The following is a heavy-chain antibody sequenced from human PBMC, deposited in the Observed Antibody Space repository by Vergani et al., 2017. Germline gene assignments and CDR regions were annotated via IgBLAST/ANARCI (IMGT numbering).Heavy chain of an antibody. CDR1: GGTFSSYA. V-gene: IGHV1-69*04. CDR3: ARVSGSGWSLSNDY. J-gene: IGHJ4*02. D-gene: IGHD6-19*01. Sequence: QVQLVQSGAEVKKPGASVKVSCKASGGTFSSYAISWVRQAPGQGLEWMGRIIPILGIANYAQKFQGRVTITADKSTSTAYMELSSLRSEDTAVYYCARVSGSGWSLSNDYWGQGTLVTVSS. CDR2: IIPILGIA.